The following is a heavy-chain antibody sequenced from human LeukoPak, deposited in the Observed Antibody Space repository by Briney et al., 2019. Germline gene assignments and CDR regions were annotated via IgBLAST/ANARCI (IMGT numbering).Heavy chain of an antibody. CDR2: INHSGST. Sequence: SETLSLTCAVYGGSFSGYYWSWIRQPPGKGLEWIGEINHSGSTNYNPSLKSRVTISVDTSKNQFSLKLSSVTAADTAVYYCARGGHSSSWYNWFDPWGQGTLVTVPS. D-gene: IGHD6-13*01. J-gene: IGHJ5*02. CDR1: GGSFSGYY. V-gene: IGHV4-34*01. CDR3: ARGGHSSSWYNWFDP.